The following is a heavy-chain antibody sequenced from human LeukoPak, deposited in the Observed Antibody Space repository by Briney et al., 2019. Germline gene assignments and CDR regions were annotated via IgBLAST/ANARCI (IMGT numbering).Heavy chain of an antibody. CDR1: GFTFSSYG. CDR3: AKEHGDYG. J-gene: IGHJ4*02. V-gene: IGHV3-23*01. D-gene: IGHD4-17*01. Sequence: GRSLRLSCAASGFTFSSYGMHWVRQAPGKGLEWVSAISGSGGTTYYVDSVKGRFTISRDNSKNTLYLQMNSLRAKDTAVYYCAKEHGDYGGDQGTLVTVSS. CDR2: ISGSGGTT.